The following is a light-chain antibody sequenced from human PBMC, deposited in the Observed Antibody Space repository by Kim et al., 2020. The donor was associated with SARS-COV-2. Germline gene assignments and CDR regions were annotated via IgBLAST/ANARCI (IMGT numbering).Light chain of an antibody. Sequence: ASVGDRVTITCRASRDINNYLAWYQQKPGKVHKVLIYSASALRSGVPSRFSGSGSGTDFTLTISSLQPEDVATYYCQNYDGAPWTFGQGTRVEIK. V-gene: IGKV1-27*01. CDR1: RDINNY. J-gene: IGKJ1*01. CDR2: SAS. CDR3: QNYDGAPWT.